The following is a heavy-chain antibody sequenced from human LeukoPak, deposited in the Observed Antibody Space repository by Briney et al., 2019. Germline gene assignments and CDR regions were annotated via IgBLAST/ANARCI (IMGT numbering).Heavy chain of an antibody. V-gene: IGHV3-23*01. Sequence: GGSLRLSCVASGFTFNVHGMTWVRQAPGEGLEWVSSVGGGTDIHYADSVKGRFTAPRDDSKNTLYLQMNSLRAEDTAVYYCARGGFYYGSGSYFDYWGQGTLVTVSS. J-gene: IGHJ4*02. CDR3: ARGGFYYGSGSYFDY. CDR2: VGGGTDI. D-gene: IGHD3-10*01. CDR1: GFTFNVHG.